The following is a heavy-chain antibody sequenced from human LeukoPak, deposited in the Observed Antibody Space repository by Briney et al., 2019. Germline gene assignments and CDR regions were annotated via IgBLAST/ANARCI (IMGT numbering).Heavy chain of an antibody. J-gene: IGHJ4*02. CDR1: GFTFSSYS. Sequence: GGSLRLSCAASGFTFSSYSMNWVRQAPGKGLEWVSYISSSSSTIYYADSVKGRFTISRDNAKNSLYLQMNSLRAEDTAVYYCARDQQAAILYYFDYWGQGTLVTVSS. CDR2: ISSSSSTI. D-gene: IGHD6-25*01. V-gene: IGHV3-48*01. CDR3: ARDQQAAILYYFDY.